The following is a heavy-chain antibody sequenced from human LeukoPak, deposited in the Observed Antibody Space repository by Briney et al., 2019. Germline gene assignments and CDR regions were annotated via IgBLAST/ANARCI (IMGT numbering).Heavy chain of an antibody. CDR2: INHSGST. Sequence: SETLSLTCAVYGGSFSGYYWSWIRQPPGKGLEWIGEINHSGSTNYNPSLKSRVTISVDTSKNQFSLKLSSVTAADTAVYYCARGQALYYDYIWGSYRYTGFDYWGLGTLVTVSS. CDR1: GGSFSGYY. V-gene: IGHV4-34*01. CDR3: ARGQALYYDYIWGSYRYTGFDY. J-gene: IGHJ4*02. D-gene: IGHD3-16*02.